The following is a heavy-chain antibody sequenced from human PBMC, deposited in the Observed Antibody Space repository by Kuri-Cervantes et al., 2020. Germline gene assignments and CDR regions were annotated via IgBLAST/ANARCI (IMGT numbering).Heavy chain of an antibody. CDR3: ARGYSTTWPNWYFDH. J-gene: IGHJ2*01. CDR1: GFTFSSYA. V-gene: IGHV3-30-3*01. CDR2: ISYDGSKK. Sequence: SQNISCAAAGFTFSSYAMRWVRQAPGKGLEWVAVISYDGSKKYYADSVKGRFTISRDNSKNTLYQQMNSLRAEDTAVYYCARGYSTTWPNWYFDHWGRGTLVTVSS. D-gene: IGHD6-13*01.